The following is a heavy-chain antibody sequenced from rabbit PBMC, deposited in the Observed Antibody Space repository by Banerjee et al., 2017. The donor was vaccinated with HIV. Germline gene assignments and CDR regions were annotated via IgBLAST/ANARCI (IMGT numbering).Heavy chain of an antibody. V-gene: IGHV1S45*01. Sequence: EESGGDLVKPEGSLTLTCTASGFSFSNNYWLCWVRQAPGKGLEWIACIYAGRSGTTYSASWAKGRFTISKTSSTTVTLQMTSLTAADTATYFCARDRYGSGSVDHDLWGQGTLVTVS. J-gene: IGHJ3*01. CDR3: ARDRYGSGSVDHDL. CDR2: IYAGRSGTT. CDR1: GFSFSNNYW. D-gene: IGHD5-1*01.